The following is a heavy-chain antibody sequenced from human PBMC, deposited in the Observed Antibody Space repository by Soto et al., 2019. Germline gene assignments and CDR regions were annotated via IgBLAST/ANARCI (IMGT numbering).Heavy chain of an antibody. CDR2: IHYSGST. D-gene: IGHD2-2*02. Sequence: QVQLQESGPGLVKPSETLSLTCTVSGGSISDDYWSWIRQTPRKELEWIGYIHYSGSTNYNPSVKSRVTISVDTSKNQLSLKLNSMTAADTSVYYCARDRLYPHYGMDVWGQGTTVTVSS. V-gene: IGHV4-59*01. CDR1: GGSISDDY. J-gene: IGHJ6*02. CDR3: ARDRLYPHYGMDV.